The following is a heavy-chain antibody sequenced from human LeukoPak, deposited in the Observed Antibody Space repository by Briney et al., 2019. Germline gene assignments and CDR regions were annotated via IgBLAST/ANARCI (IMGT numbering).Heavy chain of an antibody. J-gene: IGHJ4*02. CDR1: GFTFSSYG. V-gene: IGHV3-33*06. CDR2: IWYDGSNK. Sequence: PGGSLRLSCAASGFTFSSYGMHWVRQAPGKGLEWVAVIWYDGSNKYYADSVKGRFTISRDNSKNTLYLQMNSLRAEDTAVYYCAKEGHYGSGSYSAPFDYWGQGTLVTVSS. CDR3: AKEGHYGSGSYSAPFDY. D-gene: IGHD3-10*01.